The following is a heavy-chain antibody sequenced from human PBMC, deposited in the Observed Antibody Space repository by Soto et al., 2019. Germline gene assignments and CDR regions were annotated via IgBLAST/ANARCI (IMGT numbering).Heavy chain of an antibody. CDR1: GFTFSSYA. CDR3: AKDGGSVCSGGTCYFQAPDY. CDR2: IDGSGRNT. V-gene: IGHV3-23*01. Sequence: LRLSCAASGFTFSSYAMSWVRQAPGKGLEWVSGIDGSGRNTYYADSVKGRFTISRDNSKNTLSVQMDSLRVEDTALYYCAKDGGSVCSGGTCYFQAPDYWGQGTLVTVS. D-gene: IGHD2-8*02. J-gene: IGHJ4*02.